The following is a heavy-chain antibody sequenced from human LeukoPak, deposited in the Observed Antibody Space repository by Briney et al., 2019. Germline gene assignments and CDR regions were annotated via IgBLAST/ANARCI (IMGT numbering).Heavy chain of an antibody. CDR3: ARGGYYDSSGSSAY. CDR1: GFTFSSYA. D-gene: IGHD3-22*01. CDR2: ISSNGGST. J-gene: IGHJ4*02. Sequence: PGGPLRLSCAASGFTFSSYAMHWVRQAPGKGLEYVSAISSNGGSTYYANSVKGKFTISRDNSKNTLYLQMGSLRAEDMAVYYCARGGYYDSSGSSAYWGQGTLVTVSS. V-gene: IGHV3-64*01.